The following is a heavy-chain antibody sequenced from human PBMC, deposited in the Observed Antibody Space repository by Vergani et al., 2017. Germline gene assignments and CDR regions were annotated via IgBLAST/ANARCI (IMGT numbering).Heavy chain of an antibody. D-gene: IGHD2-2*01. V-gene: IGHV4-34*01. J-gene: IGHJ4*02. CDR3: ARATGYCSSTSCYKPYDY. CDR1: GRSFSGYY. CDR2: INHSGST. Sequence: QVQLQQWGAGLLKPSETLSLTCAVYGRSFSGYYWSWIRQPPGKGLEWIGEINHSGSTNYNPSLKSRVTISVDTSKNQFSLKLSSVTAADTAVYYWARATGYCSSTSCYKPYDYWGQGTLVTVSS.